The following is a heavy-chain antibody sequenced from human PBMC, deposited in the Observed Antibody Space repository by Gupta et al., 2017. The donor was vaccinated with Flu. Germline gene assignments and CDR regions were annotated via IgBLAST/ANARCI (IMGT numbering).Heavy chain of an antibody. CDR3: ARDFRFYNSSAYTYYYYNYMDV. J-gene: IGHJ6*03. CDR2: IYYSGSA. D-gene: IGHD3-22*01. Sequence: QVQLQESGPGLVKPSETLSLTCTVSGGSMSPYFWSWIRQPPGKRLEWIGYIYYSGSADYNPSLKSRVTMSIDTSKNQFSLKLKSVTAADTAVYFCARDFRFYNSSAYTYYYYNYMDVWGKGTTVTVSS. V-gene: IGHV4-59*01. CDR1: GGSMSPYF.